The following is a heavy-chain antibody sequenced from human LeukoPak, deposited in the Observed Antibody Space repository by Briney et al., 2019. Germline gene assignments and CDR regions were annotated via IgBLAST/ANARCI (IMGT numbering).Heavy chain of an antibody. CDR1: GGSFSNDT. V-gene: IGHV1-8*03. CDR3: ARGPPTYYYDSSGPEGAFDF. J-gene: IGHJ3*01. D-gene: IGHD3-22*01. CDR2: MNPNSGNT. Sequence: ASVKLSCTPSGGSFSNDTISWVRQAPGQGLEWMGWMNPNSGNTGYTQTFQGRVTITRNTSIGTAYMELSRLRSDDTAVYYCARGPPTYYYDSSGPEGAFDFWGQGTMVTVSS.